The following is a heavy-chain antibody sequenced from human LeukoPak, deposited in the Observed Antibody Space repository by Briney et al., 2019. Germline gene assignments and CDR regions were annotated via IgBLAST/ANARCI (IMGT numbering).Heavy chain of an antibody. CDR3: ANAPLAVAGLGSYFDY. J-gene: IGHJ4*02. CDR1: GFTFSSYA. CDR2: ISGSGGST. Sequence: PGGSLRLSCAASGFTFSSYAMSWVRQAPGKGLEWVSAISGSGGSTYYADSVKGRFTIYRDNSKNTLYLKMNSLRAEDTAVYYCANAPLAVAGLGSYFDYWGQGTLVTVSS. V-gene: IGHV3-23*01. D-gene: IGHD6-19*01.